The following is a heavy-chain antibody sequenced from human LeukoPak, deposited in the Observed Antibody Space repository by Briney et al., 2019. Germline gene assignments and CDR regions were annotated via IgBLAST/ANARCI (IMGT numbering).Heavy chain of an antibody. CDR2: IFYSGTT. CDR3: ARDRSRYSSRYFDF. CDR1: GGSMNSYY. D-gene: IGHD6-19*01. V-gene: IGHV4-59*01. J-gene: IGHJ4*02. Sequence: SETLPLTFTVSGGSMNSYYWSWIRQPPGKGLEWIGYIFYSGTTDYNPSLKSRVTISVDSSKNQFSLKMTSVTAADTAVYYCARDRSRYSSRYFDFWGQGTLVTVSS.